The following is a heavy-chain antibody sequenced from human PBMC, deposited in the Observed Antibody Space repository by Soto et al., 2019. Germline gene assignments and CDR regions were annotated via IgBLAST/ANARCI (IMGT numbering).Heavy chain of an antibody. CDR2: ISGGGDTT. V-gene: IGHV3-23*01. CDR1: GFTFNNYA. CDR3: AKARLGTGRITPRVDF. D-gene: IGHD3-10*01. J-gene: IGHJ4*02. Sequence: EVQLLESGGGLVQPGGSLRLSCAASGFTFNNYAMTWVRQAPGKGLEWVSAISGGGDTTSYADSVKGRFTVSRDGSKNGLLLQSRGLRAETPPLYYCAKARLGTGRITPRVDFWRQGTPVTVS.